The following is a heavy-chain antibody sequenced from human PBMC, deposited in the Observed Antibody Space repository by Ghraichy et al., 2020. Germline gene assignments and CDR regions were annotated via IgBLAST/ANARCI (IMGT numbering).Heavy chain of an antibody. J-gene: IGHJ4*02. CDR1: GFTFSSYA. CDR2: ISGSGGST. CDR3: AKADPQQQLASFDY. Sequence: LSLTCAASGFTFSSYAMSWVRQAPGKGLEWVSAISGSGGSTYYADSVKGRFTISRDNSKNTLYLQMNSLRAEDTAVYYCAKADPQQQLASFDYWGQGTLVTVSS. D-gene: IGHD6-13*01. V-gene: IGHV3-23*01.